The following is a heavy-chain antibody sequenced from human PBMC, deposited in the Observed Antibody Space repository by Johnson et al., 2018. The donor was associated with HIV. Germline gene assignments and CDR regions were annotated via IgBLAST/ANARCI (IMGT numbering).Heavy chain of an antibody. CDR2: IYTGGRT. CDR3: AREGNYYDSSSHAFDI. J-gene: IGHJ3*02. CDR1: GFNVISNY. D-gene: IGHD3-22*01. Sequence: QLVESGGGLIQRGRSLRLSCAASGFNVISNYMSWVRQAPGKGLEWVSLIYTGGRTYYAGSVKGRFTISRENAKNTLYLQMNSLRAEDTAVYYCAREGNYYDSSSHAFDIWSQGTMVTVSS. V-gene: IGHV3-66*03.